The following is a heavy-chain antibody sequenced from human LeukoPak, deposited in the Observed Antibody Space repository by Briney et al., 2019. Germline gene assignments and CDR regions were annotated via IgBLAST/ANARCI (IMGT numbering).Heavy chain of an antibody. V-gene: IGHV3-23*01. CDR3: ARGGRSSSGSGDY. Sequence: GGTLRLSCAASGFTFNNYGMSWVRQAPGKGLEWVSAISGGGLSTDYADSVKGRFTISRDNAKNSLYLQMNSLRAEDTAVYYCARGGRSSSGSGDYWGQGTLVTVSS. D-gene: IGHD6-6*01. CDR1: GFTFNNYG. CDR2: ISGGGLST. J-gene: IGHJ4*02.